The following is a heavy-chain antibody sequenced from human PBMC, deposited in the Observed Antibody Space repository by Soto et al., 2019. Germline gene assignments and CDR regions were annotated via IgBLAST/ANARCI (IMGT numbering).Heavy chain of an antibody. J-gene: IGHJ6*03. V-gene: IGHV3-48*01. D-gene: IGHD2-15*01. CDR1: GFTFSSYS. CDR2: ISSSISTI. CDR3: ARVHCSGGSCYNHYYNMDV. Sequence: GGSLRLSCAASGFTFSSYSMNWVRQAPGKGLEWVSYISSSISTILYADSVKGRFTISRDNAKNALYLQMNSLRAEDTAVYYCARVHCSGGSCYNHYYNMDVWGKGTTVTVSS.